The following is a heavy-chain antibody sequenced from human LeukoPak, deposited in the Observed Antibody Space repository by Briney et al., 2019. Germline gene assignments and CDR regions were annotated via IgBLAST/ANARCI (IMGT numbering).Heavy chain of an antibody. CDR2: IYHSGST. V-gene: IGHV4-4*02. J-gene: IGHJ4*02. CDR1: GGSISSSNW. D-gene: IGHD2-15*01. CDR3: ARDGGSCGSYFDY. Sequence: SETLSLTCAVSGGSISSSNWWSWVRQPPGKGLEWIGEIYHSGSTNYNPSLKSRVTISVDKSKNQFSLKLSSVTAADTAVYYCARDGGSCGSYFDYWGQGTLVTVSS.